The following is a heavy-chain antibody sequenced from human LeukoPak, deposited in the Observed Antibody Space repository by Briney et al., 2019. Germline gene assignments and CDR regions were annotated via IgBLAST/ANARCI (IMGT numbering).Heavy chain of an antibody. CDR1: GFTFSSYS. CDR3: ARVGNGYYFDY. J-gene: IGHJ4*02. Sequence: GGSLRLSCAASGFTFSSYSMNWVRQAPGKGLEWVSSISSSSSSYIYYADSVKGRFTISRDNAKNSLYLQMNSLRAEDTAVYYCARVGNGYYFDYWGQGTLVTVSS. CDR2: ISSSSSSYI. V-gene: IGHV3-21*01. D-gene: IGHD5-24*01.